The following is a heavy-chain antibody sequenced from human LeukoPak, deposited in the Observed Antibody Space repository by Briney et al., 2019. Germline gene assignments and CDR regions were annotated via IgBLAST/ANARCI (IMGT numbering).Heavy chain of an antibody. V-gene: IGHV3-23*01. J-gene: IGHJ4*02. CDR3: AKDRVRDYVWGSYPDYYFDY. Sequence: GGSLRLSCAASGFTFSSYAMSWVRQAPGKGLEWVSAISGSGGSTYCADSVNGRFTISRDNSKNTLYLQMNSLRAEDTAVYYCAKDRVRDYVWGSYPDYYFDYWGQGTLVTVSS. CDR2: ISGSGGST. D-gene: IGHD3-16*01. CDR1: GFTFSSYA.